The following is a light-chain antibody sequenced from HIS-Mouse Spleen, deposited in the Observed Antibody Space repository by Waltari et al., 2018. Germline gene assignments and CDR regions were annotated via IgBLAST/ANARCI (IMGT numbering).Light chain of an antibody. CDR3: CSYAGSYTWV. V-gene: IGLV2-11*01. CDR1: KLGDKY. CDR2: DVS. J-gene: IGLJ3*02. Sequence: GQTASITCSGDKLGDKYACWYQQHPGKAPKLMIYDVSKRPSGVPDRFSGSKSGNTASLTISGLQAEDEADYYCCSYAGSYTWVFGGGTKLTVL.